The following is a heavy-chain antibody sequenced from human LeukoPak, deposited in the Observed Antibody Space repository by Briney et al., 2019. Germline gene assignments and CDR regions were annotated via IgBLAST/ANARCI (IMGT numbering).Heavy chain of an antibody. D-gene: IGHD3-16*02. CDR3: ARDGDTTIVNFAFDI. J-gene: IGHJ3*02. CDR1: GFTFSSYS. CDR2: ISSSSSTM. V-gene: IGHV3-48*02. Sequence: GGSLRLSCAASGFTFSSYSMNWVRQAPGKGLEWVSYISSSSSTMYYADSVKGRFTISRDNAKNSLHLQLNSLRDEDTAVYYCARDGDTTIVNFAFDIWGQGTMVTVSS.